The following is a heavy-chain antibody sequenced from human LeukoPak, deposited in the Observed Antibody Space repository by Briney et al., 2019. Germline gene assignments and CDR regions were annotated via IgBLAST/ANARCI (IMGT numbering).Heavy chain of an antibody. CDR2: ISSYNGNT. J-gene: IGHJ5*02. Sequence: GASVKVSCKASGYTFTSYGISWVRQAPGQGLEGMGWISSYNGNTNYAQKLQGRVTMTTDTSTSTDYMELRSLRSGDTAVYYCARDPVTGAAVGWFDPWGQGTLVTVSS. CDR1: GYTFTSYG. D-gene: IGHD7-27*01. V-gene: IGHV1-18*01. CDR3: ARDPVTGAAVGWFDP.